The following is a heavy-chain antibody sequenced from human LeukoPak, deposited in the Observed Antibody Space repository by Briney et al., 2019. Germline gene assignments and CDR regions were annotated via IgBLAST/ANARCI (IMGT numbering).Heavy chain of an antibody. CDR3: ALPRGAYYDSSGSLFDY. J-gene: IGHJ4*02. Sequence: GGSLRLSCAASGFTFSSYEMNWVRQARGKWLEWVSYISSSGSTIYYADSVKGRFTISRDNAKNSLYLQMNSLRAEDTAVYYCALPRGAYYDSSGSLFDYWGQGTLVTVSS. V-gene: IGHV3-48*03. CDR2: ISSSGSTI. D-gene: IGHD3-22*01. CDR1: GFTFSSYE.